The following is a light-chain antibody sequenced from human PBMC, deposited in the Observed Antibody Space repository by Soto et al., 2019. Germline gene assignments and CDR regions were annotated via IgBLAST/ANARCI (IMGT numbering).Light chain of an antibody. CDR1: QSISRN. V-gene: IGKV1-39*01. J-gene: IGKJ5*01. CDR2: AAS. CDR3: QQSYTTASIT. Sequence: DIQMTQSPSSLSASVGDRVTITCRASQSISRNLNWYQHKPGKAPKLLIYAASSLQNGVPSRFSGGGSGTECTLSISSLQPEDFGTYYCQQSYTTASITFGQGTRLEIK.